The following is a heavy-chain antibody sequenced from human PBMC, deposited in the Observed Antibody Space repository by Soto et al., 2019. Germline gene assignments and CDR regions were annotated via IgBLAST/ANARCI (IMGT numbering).Heavy chain of an antibody. D-gene: IGHD2-15*01. CDR3: ARADSARRRFDP. V-gene: IGHV1-69*13. CDR1: GGTFSSYA. Sequence: SVKVFCKASGGTFSSYAISWVRQAPGQGLEWMGGIIPIFGTANYAQKFQGRVTITADESTSTAYMELSSLRSEDTAVYYCARADSARRRFDPWGQGTLVTVSS. J-gene: IGHJ5*02. CDR2: IIPIFGTA.